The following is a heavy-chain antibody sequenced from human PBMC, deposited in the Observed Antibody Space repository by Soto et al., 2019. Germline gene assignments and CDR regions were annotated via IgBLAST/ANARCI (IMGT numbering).Heavy chain of an antibody. V-gene: IGHV2-5*01. CDR1: GFSLSTSGVG. CDR2: IYWNDDK. Sequence: SGPTLANPTQTLTLTCTFSGFSLSTSGVGVGWIRQPPGKALEWLALIYWNDDKRYSPSLKGRLTITKDTSKNQVVLTMTNMDPVDTATYYCAHSLTQLGWGYDFWSGYYPLFDYWGQGTLVTVSS. D-gene: IGHD3-3*01. J-gene: IGHJ4*02. CDR3: AHSLTQLGWGYDFWSGYYPLFDY.